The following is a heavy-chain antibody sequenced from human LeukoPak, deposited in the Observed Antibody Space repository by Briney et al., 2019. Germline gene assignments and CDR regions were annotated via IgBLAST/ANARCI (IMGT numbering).Heavy chain of an antibody. Sequence: SETLSLTCAVYGGSFSGYYWSWIRQPPGKGLEWIGEINHSRSTNYNPSLKSRVTISVDTSKNQFSLKLSSVTAADTAVYYCAITNSGSYSPFDYWGQGTLVTVSS. CDR1: GGSFSGYY. D-gene: IGHD1-26*01. CDR3: AITNSGSYSPFDY. CDR2: INHSRST. J-gene: IGHJ4*02. V-gene: IGHV4-34*01.